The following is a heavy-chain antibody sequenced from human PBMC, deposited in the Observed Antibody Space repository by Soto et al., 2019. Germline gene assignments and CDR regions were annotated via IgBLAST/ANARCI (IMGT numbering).Heavy chain of an antibody. V-gene: IGHV3-21*01. CDR3: ASHYKPSIAAAGTGFDP. D-gene: IGHD6-13*01. J-gene: IGHJ5*02. CDR1: GFTFSSYS. CDR2: ISSSSSYI. Sequence: GGSLRLSCAASGFTFSSYSMNWVRQAPGKGLEWVSSISSSSSYIYYADSVKGRFTISRDNAKNSLYLQVNSLRAEDTAVYYCASHYKPSIAAAGTGFDPWGQGTLVTVSS.